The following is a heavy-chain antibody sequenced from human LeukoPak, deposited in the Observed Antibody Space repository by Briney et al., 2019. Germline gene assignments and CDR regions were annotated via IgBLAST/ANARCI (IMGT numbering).Heavy chain of an antibody. CDR3: ARDYGDYVLGY. D-gene: IGHD4-17*01. V-gene: IGHV4-4*07. CDR2: IYTSGST. Sequence: SETLSLTCTVSGDSISNYYWDWIRQPAGKGLEWIGRIYTSGSTNYNPSLKSRVTMSVDTSKNQFSLKLSSVTAADTAVYYCARDYGDYVLGYWGQGTLVTVSS. J-gene: IGHJ4*02. CDR1: GDSISNYY.